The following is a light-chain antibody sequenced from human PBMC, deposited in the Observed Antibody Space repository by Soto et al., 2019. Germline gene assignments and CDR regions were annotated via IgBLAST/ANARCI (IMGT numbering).Light chain of an antibody. CDR3: QQYGAYPLT. Sequence: EIVLTQSPGTLSLSPGERATLACRASQSVRSTYVAWYQQKPGLAPRLLIFGVSNRATGIPDRFSGSGAGTDFTLTISRLEPEDFAVYYCQQYGAYPLTFGGGTKVDIK. V-gene: IGKV3-20*01. J-gene: IGKJ4*01. CDR2: GVS. CDR1: QSVRSTY.